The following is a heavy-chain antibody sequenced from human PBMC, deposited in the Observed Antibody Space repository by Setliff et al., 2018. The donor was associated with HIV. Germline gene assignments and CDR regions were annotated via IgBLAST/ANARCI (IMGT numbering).Heavy chain of an antibody. CDR3: ARLKGVLVVMLDAFDI. CDR1: GYTFTNYG. CDR2: ISAYNGDT. V-gene: IGHV1-18*01. D-gene: IGHD2-15*01. Sequence: ASVKVSCKASGYTFTNYGISWVRQAPGQGPEWLGWISAYNGDTKYAQKFQGRVTMTTDTSTTTAHRELMSLRSDDTAVYYCARLKGVLVVMLDAFDIWGQGTMVTVSS. J-gene: IGHJ3*02.